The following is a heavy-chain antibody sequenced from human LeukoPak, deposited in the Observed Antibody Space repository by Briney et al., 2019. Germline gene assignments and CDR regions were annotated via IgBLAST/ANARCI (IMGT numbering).Heavy chain of an antibody. V-gene: IGHV4-4*02. CDR2: IYHSGST. CDR3: ERGHVWGSYSHHDY. J-gene: IGHJ4*02. CDR1: GGSISSSNW. D-gene: IGHD3-16*01. Sequence: PSETLSLTCAVSGGSISSSNWWSWVRQPPGKGLEWIGEIYHSGSTNYNPSLKSRVTISVDKSKNQFSLKLSSVTAEDTAVYYCERGHVWGSYSHHDYWGQGILVTVSS.